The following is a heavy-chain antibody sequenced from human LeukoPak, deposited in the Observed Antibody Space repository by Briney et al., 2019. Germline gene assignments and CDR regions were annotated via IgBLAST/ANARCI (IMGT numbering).Heavy chain of an antibody. CDR2: ISAYNGNT. CDR3: ARAYYGSGSYYSPDY. D-gene: IGHD3-10*01. V-gene: IGHV1-18*01. Sequence: GASVKVSCKASGYTFTSYGISWVRQAPGQGLGWMGWISAYNGNTNYAQKLQGRVTMTTDTSTSTAYIDLRSLRSDDTAVYYCARAYYGSGSYYSPDYWGQGTLVTVSS. CDR1: GYTFTSYG. J-gene: IGHJ4*02.